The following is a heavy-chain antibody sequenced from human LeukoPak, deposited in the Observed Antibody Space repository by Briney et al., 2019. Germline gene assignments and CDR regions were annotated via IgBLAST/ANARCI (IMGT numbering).Heavy chain of an antibody. CDR2: IDTDTDNI. J-gene: IGHJ6*03. CDR3: ARLRYHDFWSGYWKYYYYMDV. Sequence: GGSLRLSCAASGFTFSSYAMSWVRQAPGKGLEWVSYIDTDTDNIYYADSVQGRFTISRDNAKNSLYLQMNSLRAEDTAVYYCARLRYHDFWSGYWKYYYYMDVWGKGTTVTVSS. CDR1: GFTFSSYA. V-gene: IGHV3-21*01. D-gene: IGHD3-3*01.